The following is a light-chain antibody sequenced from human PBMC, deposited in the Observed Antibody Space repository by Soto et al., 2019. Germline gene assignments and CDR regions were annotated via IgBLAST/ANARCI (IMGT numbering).Light chain of an antibody. Sequence: EVELTQSPGTLSLSPWERATLSCRASQSVSSSHLAWYQQKRGQAPRLLIYDTSTRATGIPDRFSGSGSGTDFTLTISRLEPEDFAVYYCQQCGNSPITFGQGTRLEIK. V-gene: IGKV3-20*01. CDR2: DTS. CDR3: QQCGNSPIT. CDR1: QSVSSSH. J-gene: IGKJ5*01.